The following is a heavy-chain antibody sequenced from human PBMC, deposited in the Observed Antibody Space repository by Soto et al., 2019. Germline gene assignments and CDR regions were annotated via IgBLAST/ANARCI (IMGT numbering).Heavy chain of an antibody. Sequence: LQESGPGLVRPSEPLSLSCTVSGFSIKSSNFYWGWIRQSPGKGLEWIGRIYYSGTTFYNPSLKSRVTLSLDTARNQFSLRLSSVTVADTSVYYGAVAGMERDYNWFDPWGQETLVTVSS. CDR2: IYYSGTT. D-gene: IGHD6-19*01. CDR1: GFSIKSSNFY. V-gene: IGHV4-39*01. CDR3: AVAGMERDYNWFDP. J-gene: IGHJ5*02.